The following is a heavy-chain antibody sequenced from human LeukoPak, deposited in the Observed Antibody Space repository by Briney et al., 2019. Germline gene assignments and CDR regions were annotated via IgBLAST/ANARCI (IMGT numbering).Heavy chain of an antibody. CDR2: INSDGSST. D-gene: IGHD3-3*01. J-gene: IGHJ6*02. CDR1: GFTFSSYW. V-gene: IGHV3-74*01. Sequence: GGSLRLSCAASGFTFSSYWMHWVRQAPGKGLVWVSRINSDGSSTSYADSVKGRFTISRDNAKNTLYLQMNSLRAEDTAVYYCARAGVDFWSGPDYYYYGMDVWGQGTTVTVS. CDR3: ARAGVDFWSGPDYYYYGMDV.